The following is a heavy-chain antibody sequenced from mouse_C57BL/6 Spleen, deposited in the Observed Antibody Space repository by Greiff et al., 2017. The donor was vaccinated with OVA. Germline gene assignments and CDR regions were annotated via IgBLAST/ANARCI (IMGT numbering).Heavy chain of an antibody. D-gene: IGHD2-10*01. Sequence: DVMLVESGGGLVKPGGSLKLSCAASGFTFSSYAMSWVRQTPEKRLEWVATLSDGGSYTYYPDNVKGRFTISRDNAKNNLYLQMSHLKSEDTAMYYCARAPYYGTRYWYFDVWGTGTTVTVSS. J-gene: IGHJ1*03. CDR2: LSDGGSYT. CDR1: GFTFSSYA. CDR3: ARAPYYGTRYWYFDV. V-gene: IGHV5-4*03.